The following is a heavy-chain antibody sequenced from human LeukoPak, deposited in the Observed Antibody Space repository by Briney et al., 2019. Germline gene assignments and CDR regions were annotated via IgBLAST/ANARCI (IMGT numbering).Heavy chain of an antibody. CDR2: ISYDGSNK. J-gene: IGHJ4*02. CDR3: ARDLRSGGSHFDY. CDR1: GFTFSSYA. D-gene: IGHD2-15*01. Sequence: PGGSLRLSCAASGFTFSSYAMHWVRQAPGKGLEWVAVISYDGSNKYYADSVKGRFTISRDNSKNTLYLQMNSLRAEDTAVYYCARDLRSGGSHFDYWGQGTLVTVSS. V-gene: IGHV3-30-3*01.